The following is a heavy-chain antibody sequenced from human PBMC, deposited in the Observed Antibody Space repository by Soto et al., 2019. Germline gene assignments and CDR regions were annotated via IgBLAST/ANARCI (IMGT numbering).Heavy chain of an antibody. J-gene: IGHJ4*02. Sequence: SETLSLTCTVSGGSISSSSYYWGWIRQPPGKGLEWIGSIYYSGSTYYNPSLKSRVTISVDTSKNQFSLKLSSVTAADTAVYYCARLRTMIAPFDYWGQGTLVTVS. V-gene: IGHV4-39*01. CDR2: IYYSGST. D-gene: IGHD3-22*01. CDR1: GGSISSSSYY. CDR3: ARLRTMIAPFDY.